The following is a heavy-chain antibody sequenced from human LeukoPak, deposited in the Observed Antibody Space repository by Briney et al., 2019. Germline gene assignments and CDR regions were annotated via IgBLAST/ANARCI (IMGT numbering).Heavy chain of an antibody. CDR3: ARRHYDILTGYHGFDY. CDR2: IYSGGST. CDR1: GFTVSSNY. J-gene: IGHJ4*02. Sequence: PGGSLRLSCAASGFTVSSNYMSWVREAPGEGLEWVSVIYSGGSTYYADSVKGRFTISRDNSKNTLYLQMNSLRAEDTAVYYCARRHYDILTGYHGFDYWGQGTLVTVSS. D-gene: IGHD3-9*01. V-gene: IGHV3-66*01.